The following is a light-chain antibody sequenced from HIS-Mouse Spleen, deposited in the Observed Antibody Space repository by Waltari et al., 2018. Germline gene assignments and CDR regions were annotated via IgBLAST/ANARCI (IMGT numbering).Light chain of an antibody. CDR2: GNS. V-gene: IGLV1-40*01. Sequence: QSVLTQPPSVSGAPGQRVPLSCTGCSPHIGAGYCVPWYPQLPGTAPKLLISGNSNRPSGVPDRFSGSKSGTSASLAITGLQAEDEADYYCQSYDSSLSGYVFGTGTKVTVL. J-gene: IGLJ1*01. CDR3: QSYDSSLSGYV. CDR1: SPHIGAGYC.